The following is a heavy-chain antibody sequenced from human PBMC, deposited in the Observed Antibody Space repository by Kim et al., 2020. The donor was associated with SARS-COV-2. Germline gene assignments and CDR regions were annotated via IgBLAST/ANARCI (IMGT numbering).Heavy chain of an antibody. V-gene: IGHV3-48*04. J-gene: IGHJ6*02. Sequence: GGSLRLSCAASGFTFSSYSMNWVRQAPGKGLEWVSYISRSSSTVYYADSVKGRFTISRDNAKNSLYLQMNSLRAEDTAIYYCARDLLLWFGEQYYYYGMDVWGQGTTVTVSS. D-gene: IGHD3-10*01. CDR3: ARDLLLWFGEQYYYYGMDV. CDR1: GFTFSSYS. CDR2: ISRSSSTV.